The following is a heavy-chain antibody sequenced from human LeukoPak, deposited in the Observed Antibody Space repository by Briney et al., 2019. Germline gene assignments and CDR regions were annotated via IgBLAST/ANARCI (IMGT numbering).Heavy chain of an antibody. Sequence: GGSLRLSCAASGFTFSSYSMNWVRQAPGKGLEGVSSISSSSSYIYYADSVKGRFTISRYNAKNSLYLQMNSLRAEDTAVYYCAVTFGELLYRENWFDPWGQGTLVTVSS. V-gene: IGHV3-21*01. CDR3: AVTFGELLYRENWFDP. CDR2: ISSSSSYI. D-gene: IGHD3-10*01. CDR1: GFTFSSYS. J-gene: IGHJ5*02.